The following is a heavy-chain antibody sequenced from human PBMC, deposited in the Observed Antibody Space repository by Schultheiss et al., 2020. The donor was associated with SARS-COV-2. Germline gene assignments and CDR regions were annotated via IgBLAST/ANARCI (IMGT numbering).Heavy chain of an antibody. D-gene: IGHD4-11*01. V-gene: IGHV1-69*02. J-gene: IGHJ4*02. CDR1: GGTFSSYT. Sequence: SVKVSCKASGGTFSSYTISWVRQAPGQGLEWMGRIIPILGIANYAQKFQGRVTITADKSTSTAYMELSSLRSEDTAVYYCARGRGSNYINDYWGQGTLVTVSS. CDR2: IIPILGIA. CDR3: ARGRGSNYINDY.